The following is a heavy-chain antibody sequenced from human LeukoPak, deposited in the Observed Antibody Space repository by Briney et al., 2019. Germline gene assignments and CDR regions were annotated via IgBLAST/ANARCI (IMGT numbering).Heavy chain of an antibody. Sequence: SETLSLTCAVYGGSFSGYYWSWIRQPPGKGLEWIGEINHSGSTNYNPSLKSRVTISVDTSKNQFSLKLSSATAADTAVYYCARVDYYDSSGYYSVGYFDYWGQGTLVTVSS. V-gene: IGHV4-34*01. D-gene: IGHD3-22*01. CDR2: INHSGST. CDR1: GGSFSGYY. CDR3: ARVDYYDSSGYYSVGYFDY. J-gene: IGHJ4*02.